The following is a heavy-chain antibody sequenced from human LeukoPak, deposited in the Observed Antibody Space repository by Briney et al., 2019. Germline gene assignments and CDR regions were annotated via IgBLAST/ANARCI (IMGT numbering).Heavy chain of an antibody. V-gene: IGHV3-30*02. J-gene: IGHJ4*02. Sequence: GGSLRLSCAASGFTFSSYGMHWVRQAPGKGLEWVAVIWYDGSNKYYADSVKGRFTISRDNSNNTLYVQMNSLRAEDTAVYYCAKSRSGWHFDYWGQGILVTVSS. CDR1: GFTFSSYG. CDR3: AKSRSGWHFDY. CDR2: IWYDGSNK. D-gene: IGHD6-19*01.